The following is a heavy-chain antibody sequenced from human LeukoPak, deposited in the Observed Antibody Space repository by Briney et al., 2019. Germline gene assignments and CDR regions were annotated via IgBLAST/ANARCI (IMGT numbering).Heavy chain of an antibody. V-gene: IGHV5-51*01. D-gene: IGHD5-18*01. CDR2: IYPGDSDT. Sequence: GESLKISCKGSGYSFTSYWIGWVRQMPGKGLEWMGIIYPGDSDTRYSPSFRGQVTISADKSISTAYLQWSSLKASDTAMYYCARQADTALINYGMDVWGQGTTVTVSS. J-gene: IGHJ6*02. CDR1: GYSFTSYW. CDR3: ARQADTALINYGMDV.